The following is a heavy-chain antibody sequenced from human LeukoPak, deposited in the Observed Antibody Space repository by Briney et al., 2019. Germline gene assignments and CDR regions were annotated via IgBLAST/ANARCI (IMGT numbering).Heavy chain of an antibody. J-gene: IGHJ6*02. CDR2: IYYSGST. Sequence: SETLSFTCTVSGGSISSYYWSWIRQPPGKGLEWIGYIYYSGSTNYNPSLKSRVTISVDTSKNQFSLKLSSVTAADTALYYCARVRDYYYGMDVWGQGTTVTVSS. V-gene: IGHV4-59*01. CDR1: GGSISSYY. CDR3: ARVRDYYYGMDV.